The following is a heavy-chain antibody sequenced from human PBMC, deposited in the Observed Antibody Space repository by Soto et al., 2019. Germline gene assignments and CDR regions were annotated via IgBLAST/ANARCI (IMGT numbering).Heavy chain of an antibody. CDR3: ARTAMVMGISDY. D-gene: IGHD5-18*01. CDR1: GDSISSYY. Sequence: PSETLSLTCIVSGDSISSYYWSWIRQPPGKGLEWIGYIYHSGSTNYNPSLKSRVTISVDMSKNQFSLKLRSVTAADTAVYYCARTAMVMGISDYWGQGILVTVSS. J-gene: IGHJ4*02. V-gene: IGHV4-4*09. CDR2: IYHSGST.